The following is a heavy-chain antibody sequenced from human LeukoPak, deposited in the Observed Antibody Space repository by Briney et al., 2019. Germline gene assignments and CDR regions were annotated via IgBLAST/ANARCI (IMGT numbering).Heavy chain of an antibody. CDR1: GFTFSSYG. CDR2: IWYDGSNK. Sequence: GGSLRLSCAASGFTFSSYGMHWVRQAPGKGLEWVAVIWYDGSNKYYADSVKGRFTISRDNSKNTLYLQMNSLRAEDTAVYYCARGTSIVVVPAASLGTDYGMDAWGQGTAVTVSS. V-gene: IGHV3-33*01. D-gene: IGHD2-2*01. CDR3: ARGTSIVVVPAASLGTDYGMDA. J-gene: IGHJ6*02.